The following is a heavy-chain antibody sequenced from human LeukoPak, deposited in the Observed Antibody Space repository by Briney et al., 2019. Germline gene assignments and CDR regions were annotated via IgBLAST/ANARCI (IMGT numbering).Heavy chain of an antibody. J-gene: IGHJ6*03. D-gene: IGHD1-1*01. CDR2: IKSKTDGGTT. CDR3: TTDPTGATGTKPGSYYYYYYMDV. Sequence: GGSLRLSCAASGFTFSNAWMSWVRQAPGKGLEWVGRIKSKTDGGTTDYAAPVKGRFTISRDDSKNTLYLQMNSPKTEDTAVYYCTTDPTGATGTKPGSYYYYYYMDVWGKGTTVTVSS. CDR1: GFTFSNAW. V-gene: IGHV3-15*01.